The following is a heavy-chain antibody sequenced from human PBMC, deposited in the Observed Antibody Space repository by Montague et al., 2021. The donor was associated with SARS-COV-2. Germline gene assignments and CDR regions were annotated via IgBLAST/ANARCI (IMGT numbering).Heavy chain of an antibody. CDR2: LYYSGST. CDR3: ATQEDPSGWIPGPFDF. V-gene: IGHV4-39*01. J-gene: IGHJ4*02. D-gene: IGHD6-19*01. Sequence: SETLSLTCTVSGCSISSSSYYLAWIRQPPGKGLEWIGCLYYSGSTYYNPSLKSRVFISVDTPKNQLSLTLTSVAAADTAVYYCATQEDPSGWIPGPFDFWGQGTLLSVAS. CDR1: GCSISSSSYY.